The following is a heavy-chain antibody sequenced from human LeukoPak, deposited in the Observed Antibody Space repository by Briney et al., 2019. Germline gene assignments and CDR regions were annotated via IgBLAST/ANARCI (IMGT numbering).Heavy chain of an antibody. J-gene: IGHJ4*02. D-gene: IGHD6-13*01. CDR3: AKHQLAAAGTGVFDY. CDR2: ISSSNNYI. CDR1: GFTFSSYS. Sequence: GGSLRLPCAASGFTFSSYSMNWVRQAPGKGLEWVSSISSSNNYINYADSVRGRFTISRDNAKNSLYLQMNSLRAEDTAVYYCAKHQLAAAGTGVFDYWGQGTLVTVSS. V-gene: IGHV3-21*04.